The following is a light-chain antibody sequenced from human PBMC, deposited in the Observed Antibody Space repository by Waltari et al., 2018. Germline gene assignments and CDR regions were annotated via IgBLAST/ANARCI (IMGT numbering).Light chain of an antibody. V-gene: IGLV7-46*01. CDR3: LLYYRGVGV. Sequence: QAVVIQEPSLTVSPGGTVTLTCASTTGVVNGYHYPHWFQQKPGQVPRTLIFDTDNRHSWTPARFSGSLLGGKAALTLSGAQAEDEADYYCLLYYRGVGVFGGGTTVTVL. J-gene: IGLJ2*01. CDR1: TGVVNGYHY. CDR2: DTD.